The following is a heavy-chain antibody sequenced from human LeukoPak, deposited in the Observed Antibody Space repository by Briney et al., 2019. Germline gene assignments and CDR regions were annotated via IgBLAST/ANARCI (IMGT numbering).Heavy chain of an antibody. J-gene: IGHJ4*02. D-gene: IGHD5-18*01. V-gene: IGHV3-21*01. Sequence: GGSLRLSCAAFGFTFSSYSMNWVRQAPGKGLEWVSSISSSSSYIYYADSVKGRFTISRDNAKNSLYLQMNSLRAEDTAVYYCAREDTAMVPIDYWGQGTLVTVSS. CDR3: AREDTAMVPIDY. CDR2: ISSSSSYI. CDR1: GFTFSSYS.